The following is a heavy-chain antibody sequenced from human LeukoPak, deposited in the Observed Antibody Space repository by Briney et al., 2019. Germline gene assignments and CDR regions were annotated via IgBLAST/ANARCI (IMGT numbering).Heavy chain of an antibody. CDR3: ASTLRPRGARLNYYYYYMDV. J-gene: IGHJ6*03. Sequence: ASVKVSCKASGGTFSSYAISWVRQAPGQGLEWMGGIIPIFGTANYAQKFQGRVTITTDESTSTAYMELSSLRSEDTAVYYCASTLRPRGARLNYYYYYMDVWGKGTTVTVSS. CDR2: IIPIFGTA. V-gene: IGHV1-69*05. D-gene: IGHD4/OR15-4a*01. CDR1: GGTFSSYA.